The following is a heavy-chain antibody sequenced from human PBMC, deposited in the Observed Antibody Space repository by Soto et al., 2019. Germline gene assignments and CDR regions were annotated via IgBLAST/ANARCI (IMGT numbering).Heavy chain of an antibody. CDR3: TKVFEY. V-gene: IGHV3-74*01. J-gene: IGHJ4*02. Sequence: PGGSLRLSCAASGFTFTNYWMHWVRQVPGKGLVWVSRIDGVGTGTSYSDSVRGRFTISRDNAENTLYLQMNSLRAEDTAVYYCTKVFEYWGQGTLVTVYS. CDR2: IDGVGTGT. CDR1: GFTFTNYW.